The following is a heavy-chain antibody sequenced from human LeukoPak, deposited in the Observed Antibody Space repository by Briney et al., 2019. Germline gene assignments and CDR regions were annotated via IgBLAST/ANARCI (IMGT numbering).Heavy chain of an antibody. V-gene: IGHV3-48*01. J-gene: IGHJ4*02. CDR3: ARGGLSIMGH. CDR2: ISSSGSTK. Sequence: GGSLRLSCGASGITFSSYSMNWVRQAPGKGLEWVSYISSSGSTKYYADSVKGRFTISRDNARNSLYLQMNSLRAEDTAVYFCARGGLSIMGHWSQGTLVTVSS. D-gene: IGHD2/OR15-2a*01. CDR1: GITFSSYS.